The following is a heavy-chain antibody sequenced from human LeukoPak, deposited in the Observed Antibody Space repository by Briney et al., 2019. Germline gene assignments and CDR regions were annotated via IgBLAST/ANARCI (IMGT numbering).Heavy chain of an antibody. J-gene: IGHJ6*02. V-gene: IGHV3-48*03. CDR3: ARDLTGTTAFNYYYYGMDV. Sequence: GGSLRLSCAASGFTFGSYEMNWVRQAPGKGLEWVSYISSSGSTIYYADSVKGRFTISRDNAKNSLYLQMNSLRAEDTAVYYCARDLTGTTAFNYYYYGMDVWGQGTTVTVSS. CDR1: GFTFGSYE. CDR2: ISSSGSTI. D-gene: IGHD1-7*01.